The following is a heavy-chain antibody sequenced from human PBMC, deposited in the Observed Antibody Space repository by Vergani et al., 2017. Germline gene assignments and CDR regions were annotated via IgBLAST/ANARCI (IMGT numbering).Heavy chain of an antibody. CDR1: GYSFTSYW. CDR3: ARLRTYYDILTGYYRHYYFDY. J-gene: IGHJ4*02. CDR2: IYPGDSDT. D-gene: IGHD3-9*01. Sequence: EVQLVQSGAEVKKPGESLKISCKGSGYSFTSYWIGWVRQMPGKGLEWMGIIYPGDSDTRYSPSFQGQVTISADKSISTAYLQWSSLKASDTARYYCARLRTYYDILTGYYRHYYFDYWGQGTLVTVSS. V-gene: IGHV5-51*01.